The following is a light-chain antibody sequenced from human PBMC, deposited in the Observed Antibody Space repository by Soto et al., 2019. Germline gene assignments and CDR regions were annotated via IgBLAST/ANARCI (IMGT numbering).Light chain of an antibody. CDR2: SAS. J-gene: IGKJ4*02. V-gene: IGKV3-15*01. Sequence: EIVMTQSPVTLSVSPGDRATLSCRASQSVSSYLAWYQQKPGQAPRLLIYSASTRATGIPARFSGSGSGTEFILTISSLQSEDFAIYYCQQYSKWPLTFGEGTKVDIK. CDR3: QQYSKWPLT. CDR1: QSVSSY.